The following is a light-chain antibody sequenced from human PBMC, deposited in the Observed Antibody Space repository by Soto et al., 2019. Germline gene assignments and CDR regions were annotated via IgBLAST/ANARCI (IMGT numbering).Light chain of an antibody. CDR1: SSDVGTYNY. V-gene: IGLV2-14*01. CDR2: EVT. CDR3: ASYTSDTSLYV. Sequence: QSALTQPASVSGSPGQSITISCTGTSSDVGTYNYVSWYQQLPGKAPKLMIFEVTYRPSGISNRFSGSKSGNTASLTISGLQAEDEADYYCASYTSDTSLYVFGTGTKVTGL. J-gene: IGLJ1*01.